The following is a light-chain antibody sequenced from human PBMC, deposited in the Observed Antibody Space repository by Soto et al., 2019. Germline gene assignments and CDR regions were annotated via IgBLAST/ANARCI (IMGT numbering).Light chain of an antibody. CDR1: QSVSNW. CDR2: EGS. V-gene: IGKV1-5*03. CDR3: QQYATYSRT. Sequence: DIQMTQSPSALSASVGDRVTITCRASQSVSNWLAWYRQKPGEAPKLLIYEGSTLERGVPSRFSRSGSGTEVTLSISSLQPNDFETFYCQQYATYSRTFGHGTKV. J-gene: IGKJ1*01.